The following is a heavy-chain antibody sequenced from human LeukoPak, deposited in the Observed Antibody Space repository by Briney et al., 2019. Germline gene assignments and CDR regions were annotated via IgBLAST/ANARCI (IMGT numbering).Heavy chain of an antibody. CDR1: GGSISSYY. Sequence: PSETLSLTCTVSGGSISSYYWSWLRQPPGKGLEWVGYIYYSGSTNYNPSLKSRVTISVDTSKNQFSLKLSSVTAADTAVYYCARDVGRGDYMDVWGKGTTVTVSS. CDR3: ARDVGRGDYMDV. V-gene: IGHV4-59*01. CDR2: IYYSGST. D-gene: IGHD3-10*01. J-gene: IGHJ6*03.